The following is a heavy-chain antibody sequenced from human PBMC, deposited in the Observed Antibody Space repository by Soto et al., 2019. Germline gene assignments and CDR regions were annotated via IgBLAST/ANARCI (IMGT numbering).Heavy chain of an antibody. CDR2: MSYNGNDK. Sequence: GGSLRLSCEASGFSFSSYSIHWVRQAPGKGLEWVAVMSYNGNDKYYGDSVKGRFFVSRNNSRNILYLQMNNLRPEDTAVYYCARLPWADYGGIFDPWGQGTLVTVSS. V-gene: IGHV3-30-3*01. J-gene: IGHJ5*02. CDR1: GFSFSSYS. CDR3: ARLPWADYGGIFDP. D-gene: IGHD4-17*01.